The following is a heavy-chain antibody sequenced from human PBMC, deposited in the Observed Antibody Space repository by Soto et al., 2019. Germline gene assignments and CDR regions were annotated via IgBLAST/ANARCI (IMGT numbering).Heavy chain of an antibody. Sequence: QVQLQESGPGLVKPSETLSLTCTVSGGSISSYYWSWIRQPPGKGLEWIGYIYYSGSTTYNPSLKSRVTISVDTSKHQFSLKLSSVTAADTAVYYCARVITGTTSRAFDIWGQGTMVTVSS. D-gene: IGHD1-20*01. CDR1: GGSISSYY. CDR3: ARVITGTTSRAFDI. J-gene: IGHJ3*02. V-gene: IGHV4-59*01. CDR2: IYYSGST.